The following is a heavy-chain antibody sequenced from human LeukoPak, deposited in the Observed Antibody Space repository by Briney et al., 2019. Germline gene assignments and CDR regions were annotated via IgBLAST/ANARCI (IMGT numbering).Heavy chain of an antibody. CDR3: ARDQPYSNYAIDY. J-gene: IGHJ4*02. Sequence: PGGSLSFSCAASGFTFSSYSMNWVRQAPGKGLEWVSSISSSSSYIYYADSVKGRFTISRDNAKNSLYLQMNSLRAEDTAVYYCARDQPYSNYAIDYWGQGTLVTVSS. V-gene: IGHV3-21*01. CDR1: GFTFSSYS. D-gene: IGHD4-11*01. CDR2: ISSSSSYI.